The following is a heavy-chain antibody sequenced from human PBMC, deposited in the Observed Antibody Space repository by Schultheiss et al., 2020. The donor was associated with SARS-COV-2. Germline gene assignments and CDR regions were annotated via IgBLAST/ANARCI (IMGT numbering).Heavy chain of an antibody. V-gene: IGHV4-59*08. CDR1: GGSISSYY. CDR3: ARLGMTTVTNNWFDP. Sequence: SQTLSLTCTVSGGSISSYYWSWIRQPAGKGLEWIGYIYYSGSTNYNPSLKSRVTISVDTSKNQFSLKLSSVTAADTAVYYCARLGMTTVTNNWFDPWGQGTLVTVSS. D-gene: IGHD4-11*01. J-gene: IGHJ5*02. CDR2: IYYSGST.